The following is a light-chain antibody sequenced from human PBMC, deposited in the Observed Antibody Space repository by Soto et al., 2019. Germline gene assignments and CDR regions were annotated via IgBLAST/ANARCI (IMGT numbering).Light chain of an antibody. Sequence: QSALTQPASVSGSHGQSITISCTGTSSDIGRYNFVSWYQQHPGKAPKLLVYEVTNRPSGVSNRFSGSKSGNTASLTIFGLQTEDEADYYCSSYTSVTTFVVFGTGTKVTVL. CDR1: SSDIGRYNF. CDR2: EVT. V-gene: IGLV2-14*01. J-gene: IGLJ1*01. CDR3: SSYTSVTTFVV.